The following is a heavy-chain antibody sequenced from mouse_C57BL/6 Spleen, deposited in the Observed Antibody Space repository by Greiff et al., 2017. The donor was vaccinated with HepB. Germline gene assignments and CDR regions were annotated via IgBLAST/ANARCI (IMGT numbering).Heavy chain of an antibody. V-gene: IGHV14-4*01. CDR3: TTSGGNWYFDV. Sequence: VQLQQSGAELVRPGASVKLSCTASGFNIKDDYMHWVKQRPEQGLEWIGWIDPENGDTEYASKFQGKATITADTSSNTAYLQLSSLTSEDTAVYYCTTSGGNWYFDVWGTGTTVTVSS. J-gene: IGHJ1*03. D-gene: IGHD1-1*02. CDR2: IDPENGDT. CDR1: GFNIKDDY.